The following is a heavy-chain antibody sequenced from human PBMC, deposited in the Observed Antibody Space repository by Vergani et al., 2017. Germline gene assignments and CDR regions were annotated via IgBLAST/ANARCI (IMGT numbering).Heavy chain of an antibody. J-gene: IGHJ4*02. D-gene: IGHD3-22*01. Sequence: QVQLVQSGAEVKKPGSSVKVSCKASGGTFSSYAISWVRQAPGQGLEWMGGIIPIFGTANYAQKFQGRVTITRDTSASTAYMELSSLRSEDTAVYYCAGVNYYDSSGYYYFDYWGQGTLVTVSS. CDR2: IIPIFGTA. V-gene: IGHV1-69*06. CDR3: AGVNYYDSSGYYYFDY. CDR1: GGTFSSYA.